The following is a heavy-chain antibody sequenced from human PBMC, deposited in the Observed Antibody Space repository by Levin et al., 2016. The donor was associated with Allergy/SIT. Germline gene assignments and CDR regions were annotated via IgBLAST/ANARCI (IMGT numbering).Heavy chain of an antibody. CDR3: ARDYYGDIGHYMDV. CDR2: ISYDGFNK. V-gene: IGHV3-30*03. J-gene: IGHJ6*03. D-gene: IGHD4-17*01. Sequence: WIRQPPGKGPEWVAFISYDGFNKFYADSVKGRFTISRDNSKKTLYVQMNSLRPDDTSVYYCARDYYGDIGHYMDVWGKGTTVTVSS.